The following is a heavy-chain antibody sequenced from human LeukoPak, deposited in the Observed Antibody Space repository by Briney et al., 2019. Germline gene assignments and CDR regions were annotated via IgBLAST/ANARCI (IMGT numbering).Heavy chain of an antibody. CDR2: ICYSGST. Sequence: SETLSLTCTVSGGSISSYYWSWIRQPPGKGLEWIEYICYSGSTNYNPSLKSRVTISVDTSKNQFSLKLSSVTAADTAVYYCARSDGYSGYDFMLYYYYGMDVWGQGTTVTVSS. CDR1: GGSISSYY. V-gene: IGHV4-59*01. CDR3: ARSDGYSGYDFMLYYYYGMDV. J-gene: IGHJ6*02. D-gene: IGHD5-12*01.